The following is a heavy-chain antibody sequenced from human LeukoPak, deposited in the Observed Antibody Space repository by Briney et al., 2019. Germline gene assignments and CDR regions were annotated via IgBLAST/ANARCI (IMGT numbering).Heavy chain of an antibody. V-gene: IGHV1-58*01. J-gene: IGHJ6*04. D-gene: IGHD2-15*01. CDR2: IVVGSGNT. CDR3: AAGVVVAAPYYYGMDV. Sequence: SVKVSCKASGFTFTSSAVQWARQARGQRLEWIGWIVVGSGNTNYAQKFQERVTITRDMSTSTAYMELSSLRSEDTAAYYCAAGVVVAAPYYYGMDVWGKGTTVTVSS. CDR1: GFTFTSSA.